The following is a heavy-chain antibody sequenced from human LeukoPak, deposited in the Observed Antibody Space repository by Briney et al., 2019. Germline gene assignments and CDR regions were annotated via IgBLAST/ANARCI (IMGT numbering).Heavy chain of an antibody. Sequence: SVKVSCKASGGTFSSYAISWVRQAPGQGLEWMGRIIPILGIANYAQKFQGRVTITADKSTSTAYMELSSLRSEDTAVYYCARVGIVVVSIPDYWGQGTLVTVSS. CDR1: GGTFSSYA. CDR3: ARVGIVVVSIPDY. J-gene: IGHJ4*02. CDR2: IIPILGIA. D-gene: IGHD3-22*01. V-gene: IGHV1-69*04.